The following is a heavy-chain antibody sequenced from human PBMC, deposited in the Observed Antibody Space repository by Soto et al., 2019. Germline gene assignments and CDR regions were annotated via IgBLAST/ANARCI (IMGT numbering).Heavy chain of an antibody. CDR2: ISYDGSDK. Sequence: VQLVESGGGEVQPGRSLRLSCAASGFTYTAFALHWVRQAPGKGLEWVAIISYDGSDKYYADSVQGRFAISRDNPKNTLYLEMNCLRPEASAVYFCARRAWDSYYAIEVWGQGTTVTV. CDR3: ARRAWDSYYAIEV. J-gene: IGHJ6*02. V-gene: IGHV3-30*09. D-gene: IGHD3-22*01. CDR1: GFTYTAFA.